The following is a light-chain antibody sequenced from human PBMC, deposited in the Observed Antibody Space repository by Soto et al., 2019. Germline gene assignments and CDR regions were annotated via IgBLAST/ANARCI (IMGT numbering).Light chain of an antibody. J-gene: IGKJ1*01. CDR2: TTS. Sequence: DIQMTQSPSSLSASVGDRVTIACRASQTVSKFVNWYQQKPGKVPTLLIFTTSTLRSGVPSRFSGSGSGTEFTLTINGLQPEDFATYYCQQTYTLPRTFAQGTKV. CDR1: QTVSKF. V-gene: IGKV1-39*01. CDR3: QQTYTLPRT.